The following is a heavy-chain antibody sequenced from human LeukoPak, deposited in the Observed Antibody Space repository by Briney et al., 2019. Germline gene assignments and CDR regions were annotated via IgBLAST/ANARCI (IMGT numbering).Heavy chain of an antibody. CDR2: INQSGST. D-gene: IGHD6-19*01. J-gene: IGHJ5*01. Sequence: SETLSLTCAVSGGSFSGYSWNWIRQPPGKGLEWIGEINQSGSTKYNPSLKSRVTISIDTSKSQFSMRLNSVTAADTALYYCARCDSGGWFFDSWGQGALVTVSS. CDR3: ARCDSGGWFFDS. CDR1: GGSFSGYS. V-gene: IGHV4-34*01.